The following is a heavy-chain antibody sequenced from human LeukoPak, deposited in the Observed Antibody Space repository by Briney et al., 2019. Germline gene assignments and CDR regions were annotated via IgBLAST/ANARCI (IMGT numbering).Heavy chain of an antibody. Sequence: SETLSLTCTVSGGSISSSSYYWGWIRQPPGKGLEWIGSIYYSGSTYYNPSLKSRVTISVDTSKNQFSLKLSSVTAADTAVYYCAKDRVAARDYWGQGTLVTVSS. D-gene: IGHD6-6*01. CDR3: AKDRVAARDY. CDR1: GGSISSSSYY. V-gene: IGHV4-39*07. CDR2: IYYSGST. J-gene: IGHJ4*02.